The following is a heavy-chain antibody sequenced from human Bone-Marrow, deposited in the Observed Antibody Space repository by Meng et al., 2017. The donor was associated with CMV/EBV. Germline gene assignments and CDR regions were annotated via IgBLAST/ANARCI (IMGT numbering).Heavy chain of an antibody. D-gene: IGHD2-2*01. CDR1: GYTFTSYD. J-gene: IGHJ6*02. Sequence: ASVKVSCKASGYTFTSYDINWVRQATGQGLEWMGWMNPNSGNTGYAQKFQGRVTMTRNTYISTAYMELSSLRSEDTAVYYCARVSRDCRSINCLGGSGYYYYGMDDWGQGTTVTVSS. CDR2: MNPNSGNT. V-gene: IGHV1-8*01. CDR3: ARVSRDCRSINCLGGSGYYYYGMDD.